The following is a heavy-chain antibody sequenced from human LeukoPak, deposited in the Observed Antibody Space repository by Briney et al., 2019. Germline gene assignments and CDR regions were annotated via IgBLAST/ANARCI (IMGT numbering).Heavy chain of an antibody. CDR2: LNPNSGGT. D-gene: IGHD1-7*01. CDR3: ARDPRNYIDY. Sequence: ASVKVSCKASGYSFTDYYMHWVRQPPGQGLEWMGWLNPNSGGTNYAQKFQGRVTVTRDTSISTAYMELSRLRSDDTAVYYCARDPRNYIDYWGQGTLVTVSS. J-gene: IGHJ4*02. V-gene: IGHV1-2*02. CDR1: GYSFTDYY.